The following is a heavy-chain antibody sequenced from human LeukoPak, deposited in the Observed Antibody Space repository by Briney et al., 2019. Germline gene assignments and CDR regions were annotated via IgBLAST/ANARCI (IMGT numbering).Heavy chain of an antibody. CDR1: GGSISSGGYY. CDR2: IYYSGST. V-gene: IGHV4-31*03. D-gene: IGHD3-10*01. CDR3: ARVPLYGSGSYSALDI. J-gene: IGHJ3*02. Sequence: PSETLSLTCTVSGGSISSGGYYWSWIRQHPGKGLEWIGYIYYSGSTYYNPSLKSRVTISVDTSKNQFSLKLSSVTAADTAVYYCARVPLYGSGSYSALDIWGQGTMVTVSP.